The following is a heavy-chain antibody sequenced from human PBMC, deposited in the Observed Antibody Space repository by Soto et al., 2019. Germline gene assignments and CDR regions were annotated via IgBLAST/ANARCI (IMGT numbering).Heavy chain of an antibody. CDR2: IIPIFGTA. V-gene: IGHV1-69*06. J-gene: IGHJ6*02. D-gene: IGHD5-18*01. CDR1: GGTFSSYA. Sequence: ASVKVSCKASGGTFSSYAISWVRQAPGQGLEWMGGIIPIFGTANYAQKFQGRVTITADKSTSTAYMELSSLRSEDTAVYYCARPSGDTATVKLYYYGMDVWGQGTRVTVSS. CDR3: ARPSGDTATVKLYYYGMDV.